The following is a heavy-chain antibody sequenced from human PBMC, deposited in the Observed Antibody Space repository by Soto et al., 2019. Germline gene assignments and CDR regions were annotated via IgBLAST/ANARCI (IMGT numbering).Heavy chain of an antibody. D-gene: IGHD5-12*01. CDR3: ARHAEYSGFLFSFYY. CDR2: VHYSGST. Sequence: SETLSLTCSVSGGSMSSYYWSWIRQPPGKGLEWIAYVHYSGSTHYNPSLKSRVTISVDTSKNQFSLKLSSVTAADTAVYYCARHAEYSGFLFSFYYWGQGTPVTVSS. J-gene: IGHJ4*02. V-gene: IGHV4-59*08. CDR1: GGSMSSYY.